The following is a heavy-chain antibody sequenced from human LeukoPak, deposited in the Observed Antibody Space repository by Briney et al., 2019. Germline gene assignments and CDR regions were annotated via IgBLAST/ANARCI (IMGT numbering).Heavy chain of an antibody. Sequence: SETLSLTCTVSGGSISSYYWSWIRQPPGKGLEWIGYIYYSGRTNYNPSLKSRVTISVDTSKNQFSLKLSSVTAADTAVYYCARHNGFDRGYYYYMDVWGKGTTVTVSS. D-gene: IGHD3-9*01. CDR3: ARHNGFDRGYYYYMDV. V-gene: IGHV4-59*01. CDR1: GGSISSYY. J-gene: IGHJ6*03. CDR2: IYYSGRT.